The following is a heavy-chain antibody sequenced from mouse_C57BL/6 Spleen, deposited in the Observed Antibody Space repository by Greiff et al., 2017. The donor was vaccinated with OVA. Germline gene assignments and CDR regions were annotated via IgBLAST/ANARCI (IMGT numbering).Heavy chain of an antibody. V-gene: IGHV1-80*01. CDR1: GYAFSSYW. J-gene: IGHJ3*01. Sequence: QVQLQQSGAELVKPGASVKISCKASGYAFSSYWMNWVKQRPGKGLEWIGQIYPGDGDTNYNGKFKGKATLTADKSSSTAYMQLSSLTSEDSAVYCCAREGDYYGSSGFAYWGQGTLVTVSA. CDR2: IYPGDGDT. D-gene: IGHD1-1*01. CDR3: AREGDYYGSSGFAY.